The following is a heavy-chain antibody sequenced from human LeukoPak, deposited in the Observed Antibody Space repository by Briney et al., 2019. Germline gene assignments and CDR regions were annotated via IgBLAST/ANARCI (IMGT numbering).Heavy chain of an antibody. CDR2: MNPNSGNT. J-gene: IGHJ6*02. CDR3: ARVRTYYDFWSGYYSYYYYGMDV. D-gene: IGHD3-3*01. Sequence: GASVKVSCKASGYTFTSYDINWVRQATGQGLEWMGWMNPNSGNTGYARKFQGRVTMTRNTSISTAYMELSSLRSEDTAVYYCARVRTYYDFWSGYYSYYYYGMDVWGQGTTVTVSS. CDR1: GYTFTSYD. V-gene: IGHV1-8*01.